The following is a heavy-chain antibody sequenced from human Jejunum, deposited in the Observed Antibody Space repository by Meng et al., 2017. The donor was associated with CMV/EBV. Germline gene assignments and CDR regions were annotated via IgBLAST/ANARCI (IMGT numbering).Heavy chain of an antibody. Sequence: CPGSGFTFSDYYISWIRQAPGKGLEWLAYVSPGGTTVYYADSVKGRFTISRDNAKNSLHLQMNNLRGEDTAVYYCASSRGFTRFDPWGQGTLVTVSS. CDR1: GFTFSDYY. J-gene: IGHJ5*02. V-gene: IGHV3-11*04. CDR3: ASSRGFTRFDP. D-gene: IGHD3-3*01. CDR2: VSPGGTTV.